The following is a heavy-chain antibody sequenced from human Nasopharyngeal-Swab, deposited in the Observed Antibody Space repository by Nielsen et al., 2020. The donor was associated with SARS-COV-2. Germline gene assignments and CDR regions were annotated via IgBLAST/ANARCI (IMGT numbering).Heavy chain of an antibody. CDR2: ISAYNGNT. CDR3: ARDTLRFLEWPPPAEIDY. J-gene: IGHJ4*02. CDR1: GYTFTSYG. V-gene: IGHV1-18*04. D-gene: IGHD3-3*01. Sequence: ASVKVSCKASGYTFTSYGISWVRQAPGQGLEWMGWISAYNGNTNYAQKLQGRVTMTTDTSTSTAYMEPRSLRSDDTAVYYCARDTLRFLEWPPPAEIDYWGQGTLVTVSS.